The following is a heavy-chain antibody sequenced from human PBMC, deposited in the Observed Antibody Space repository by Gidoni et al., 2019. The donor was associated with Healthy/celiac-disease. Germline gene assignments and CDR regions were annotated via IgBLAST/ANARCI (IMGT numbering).Heavy chain of an antibody. V-gene: IGHV1-2*02. J-gene: IGHJ4*02. CDR1: GYTFTGYY. CDR2: INPNSGGT. D-gene: IGHD3-10*01. CDR3: ARDWPDFSGSYYNVD. Sequence: QVQLVQSGAEVKKPGASVKVSCKASGYTFTGYYMHWVRQAPGQGLEWMGWINPNSGGTNYAQKFQGRVTMTRDTSISTAYMELSRLRSDDTAVYYCARDWPDFSGSYYNVDWGQGTLVTVSS.